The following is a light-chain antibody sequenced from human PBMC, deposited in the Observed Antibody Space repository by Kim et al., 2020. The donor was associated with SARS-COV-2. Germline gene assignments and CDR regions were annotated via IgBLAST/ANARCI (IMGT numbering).Light chain of an antibody. CDR3: QQYGSSPPYT. V-gene: IGKV3-20*01. CDR1: QSVSSIY. Sequence: YPGERATISCRASQSVSSIYLAWYQQKPGQAPRLRISGASSRATGIPDRFSGSGSGTDFTITISRLEPEDFAVYYCQQYGSSPPYTFGQGTKLEIK. J-gene: IGKJ2*01. CDR2: GAS.